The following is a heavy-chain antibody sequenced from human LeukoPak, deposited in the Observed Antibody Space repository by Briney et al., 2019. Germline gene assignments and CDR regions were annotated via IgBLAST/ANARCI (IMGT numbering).Heavy chain of an antibody. CDR3: AGDQIPYHYYYMDV. CDR2: INPSDDST. Sequence: ASVKVSCKASGYTFTNYYIHWVRQAPGQGLEWMGIINPSDDSTSYAQKFQGRVTMTRDTSTSTVYMELSSLRSEDTAVYYCAGDQIPYHYYYMDVWGKGTTVTVSS. V-gene: IGHV1-46*01. CDR1: GYTFTNYY. J-gene: IGHJ6*03.